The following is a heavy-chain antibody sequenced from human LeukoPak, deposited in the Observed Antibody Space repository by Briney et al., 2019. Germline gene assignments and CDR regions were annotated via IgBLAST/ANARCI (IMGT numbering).Heavy chain of an antibody. D-gene: IGHD1-26*01. Sequence: PGGSLRLSYAAPGFTFYNYRMSWVRQAPGKGLEWVSTVNADGGNTYYADSVKGRFTISRDNSKSTLILQMNSLRVEDTALYYCTKRVKYGGTWDHFADWGQGTLVTVSS. CDR3: TKRVKYGGTWDHFAD. J-gene: IGHJ4*02. CDR1: GFTFYNYR. V-gene: IGHV3-23*01. CDR2: VNADGGNT.